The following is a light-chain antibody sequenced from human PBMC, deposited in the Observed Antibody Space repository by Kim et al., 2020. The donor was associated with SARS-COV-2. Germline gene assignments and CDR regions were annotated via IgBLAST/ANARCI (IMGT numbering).Light chain of an antibody. Sequence: DTQMTQSPSSLSASVGDRVTITCRASQNINNYLNWYQQKPGKAPKFLIYAASSLQTGVPSRFSGSGSGTDFTLTISSLQPEDFATYYCQQSYRTPPTFGQGTKLEI. CDR2: AAS. CDR1: QNINNY. V-gene: IGKV1-39*01. CDR3: QQSYRTPPT. J-gene: IGKJ2*01.